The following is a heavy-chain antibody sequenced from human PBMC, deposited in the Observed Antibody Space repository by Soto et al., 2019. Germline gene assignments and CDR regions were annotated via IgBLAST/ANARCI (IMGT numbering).Heavy chain of an antibody. CDR1: GYRFTDYA. V-gene: IGHV1-3*01. Sequence: QVHLVQSGAEVKRPGASVKVSCKASGYRFTDYAIHWVRQAPGQRPEWMGWINPDNGYTKYSQRFQGRLTISTTTAATTAYMELTSLNSEDTGVFYCARDSEWLTLGAENFQYWGQGTLVTVTS. CDR2: INPDNGYT. J-gene: IGHJ1*01. CDR3: ARDSEWLTLGAENFQY. D-gene: IGHD6-19*01.